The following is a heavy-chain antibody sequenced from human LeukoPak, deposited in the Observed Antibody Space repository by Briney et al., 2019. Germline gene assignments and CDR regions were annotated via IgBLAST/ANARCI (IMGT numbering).Heavy chain of an antibody. Sequence: SETLSLTCTVSGGSISSYYWSWIRQPPGKGLEWVGYIYYSGSTNYNPSLKSRVTISVDTSKNQFSLRLSSVTAADTAVYYCARVTGYVMEDYFDYWGQGTLVTVSS. CDR2: IYYSGST. D-gene: IGHD6-13*01. CDR3: ARVTGYVMEDYFDY. V-gene: IGHV4-59*01. CDR1: GGSISSYY. J-gene: IGHJ4*02.